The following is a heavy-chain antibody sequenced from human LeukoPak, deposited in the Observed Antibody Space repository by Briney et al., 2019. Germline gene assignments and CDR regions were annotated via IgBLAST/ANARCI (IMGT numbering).Heavy chain of an antibody. V-gene: IGHV5-51*01. CDR1: GYSFTSYC. J-gene: IGHJ4*02. Sequence: GESLKISCKASGYSFTSYCIGWVRQMPGKGLEWMGFIYPGDSDTRYSPSFQGQVTISADKSISTAYLQWSSLKASDTAMYYCARHLDYYDSSGYHDYFDYWGQGTLVTVSS. CDR2: IYPGDSDT. D-gene: IGHD3-22*01. CDR3: ARHLDYYDSSGYHDYFDY.